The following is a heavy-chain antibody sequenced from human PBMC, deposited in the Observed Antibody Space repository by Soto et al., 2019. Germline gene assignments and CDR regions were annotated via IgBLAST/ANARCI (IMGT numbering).Heavy chain of an antibody. CDR2: IYYSGST. Sequence: SETLSLTCTIFGGSISSSSYYWGWIRQPPGEGLECIGSIYYSGSTYYNPSIKSLVTIFVDTSKNQFSLKLTSVSAADSAVYYCARQASGSGSYRYNWFDPWGQ. D-gene: IGHD3-10*01. V-gene: IGHV4-39*01. CDR3: ARQASGSGSYRYNWFDP. J-gene: IGHJ5*02. CDR1: GGSISSSSYY.